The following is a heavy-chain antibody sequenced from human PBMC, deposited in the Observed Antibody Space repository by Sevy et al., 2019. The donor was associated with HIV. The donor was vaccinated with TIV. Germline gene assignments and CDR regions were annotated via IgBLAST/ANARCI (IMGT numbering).Heavy chain of an antibody. Sequence: SETLSLTCTVSGGSVSSGSYYWSWIRQPPGKGLEWIGYIYYSGSTNYNPSLKSRVTISVDTSKNQFSLKLSSVTAADTAMYYCAISPGYCSGGSCSFDYWGQGTLVTVSS. D-gene: IGHD2-15*01. CDR1: GGSVSSGSYY. J-gene: IGHJ4*02. V-gene: IGHV4-61*01. CDR2: IYYSGST. CDR3: AISPGYCSGGSCSFDY.